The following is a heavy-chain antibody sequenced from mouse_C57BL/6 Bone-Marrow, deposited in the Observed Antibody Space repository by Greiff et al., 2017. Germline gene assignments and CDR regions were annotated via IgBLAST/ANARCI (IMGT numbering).Heavy chain of an antibody. Sequence: QVQLKQPGAELVKPGASVKVSCKASGYTFTSYWMHWVKQRPGQGLEWIGRIHPSDSDTNYNQKFKGKATLTVDKSSSTAYMQLSSLTSEDSAVYYGAMAGGNFLYYYAMDYWGQGTSVTVSS. CDR1: GYTFTSYW. D-gene: IGHD2-1*01. J-gene: IGHJ4*01. V-gene: IGHV1-74*01. CDR3: AMAGGNFLYYYAMDY. CDR2: IHPSDSDT.